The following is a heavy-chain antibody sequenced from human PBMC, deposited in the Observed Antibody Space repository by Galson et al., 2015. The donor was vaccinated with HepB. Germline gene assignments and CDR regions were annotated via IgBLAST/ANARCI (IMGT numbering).Heavy chain of an antibody. CDR1: RFTFSSYA. CDR2: ITGSGGST. V-gene: IGHV3-23*01. J-gene: IGHJ6*03. D-gene: IGHD6-13*01. Sequence: SLRLSCAASRFTFSSYAMSWVRQAPGKGLEWVSAITGSGGSTYFADFVKGRFTITRDNSKNTLYLQMNSLRAEDTALYYCAKVAAAGRRWEYYYYYMDVWGKGATVTVSS. CDR3: AKVAAAGRRWEYYYYYMDV.